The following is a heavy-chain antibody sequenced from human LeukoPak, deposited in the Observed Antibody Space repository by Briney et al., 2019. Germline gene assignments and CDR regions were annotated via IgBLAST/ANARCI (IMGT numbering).Heavy chain of an antibody. CDR3: AKGSVSMIVVVHYFDY. D-gene: IGHD3-22*01. J-gene: IGHJ4*02. V-gene: IGHV3-23*01. CDR2: ISGSGGST. Sequence: GGSLRLSCAASGFTFSSYGMSWVRQAPGRGLEWVSAISGSGGSTYYADSVKGRFTISRDNSKNTLYLQMNSLRAEDTAVYYCAKGSVSMIVVVHYFDYWGQGTLVTVSS. CDR1: GFTFSSYG.